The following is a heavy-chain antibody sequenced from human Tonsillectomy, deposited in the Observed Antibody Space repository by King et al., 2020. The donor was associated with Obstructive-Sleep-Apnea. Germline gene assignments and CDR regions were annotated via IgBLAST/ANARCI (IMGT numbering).Heavy chain of an antibody. V-gene: IGHV3-30*18. CDR2: ISYDGSNK. D-gene: IGHD5/OR15-5a*01. J-gene: IGHJ4*02. Sequence: VQLVESGGGGVQPGRSLRLSCSASGFTFSSSGMHWVRQAPGKGLEWVAVISYDGSNKYYADSVKGRFTTSRDNSKNTLYLQMNSLRAEDTAVYYCAKISDSVDYWGQGTLVTVSS. CDR1: GFTFSSSG. CDR3: AKISDSVDY.